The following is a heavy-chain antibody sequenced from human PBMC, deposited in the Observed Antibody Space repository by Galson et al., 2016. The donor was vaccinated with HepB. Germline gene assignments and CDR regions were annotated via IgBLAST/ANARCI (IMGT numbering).Heavy chain of an antibody. CDR1: GGTFRSYA. CDR3: ARDRDGHNFFFDY. V-gene: IGHV1-69*13. J-gene: IGHJ4*02. Sequence: SVKVSCKASGGTFRSYAISWVRQASGQGLEWMGGNIPLFGTTNSAQKFQGRVTFTADESTNTAYMELSSLRSEGTAVYFCARDRDGHNFFFDYWGQGTLVTVSS. D-gene: IGHD5-24*01. CDR2: NIPLFGTT.